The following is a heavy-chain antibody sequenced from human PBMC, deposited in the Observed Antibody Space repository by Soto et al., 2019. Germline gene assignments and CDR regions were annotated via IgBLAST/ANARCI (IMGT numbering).Heavy chain of an antibody. CDR2: ISAYNGNT. V-gene: IGHV1-18*01. Sequence: ASVKVSCKASGYTFTSYGISWVRQAPGQGLEWMGWISAYNGNTNYAQKLQGRVTMTTDTSTSTAYMELRSLRSDDTAVYYCARDRDFANYYDSSGSDYWGQGTLVTVS. J-gene: IGHJ4*02. CDR1: GYTFTSYG. D-gene: IGHD3-22*01. CDR3: ARDRDFANYYDSSGSDY.